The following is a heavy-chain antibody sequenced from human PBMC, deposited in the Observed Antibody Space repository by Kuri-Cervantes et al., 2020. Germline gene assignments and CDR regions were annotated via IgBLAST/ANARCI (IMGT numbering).Heavy chain of an antibody. CDR2: ISYDGSNK. Sequence: GESLKISCAASGFTFSSCGMHWVRQAPGKGLEWVAVISYDGSNKYYADSVKGRFTISRDNSKNTLYLQMNSLRAEDTAVYYCARTNMGTYYYYGMDVWGQGTTVTVSS. J-gene: IGHJ6*02. D-gene: IGHD2-8*01. V-gene: IGHV3-30*03. CDR3: ARTNMGTYYYYGMDV. CDR1: GFTFSSCG.